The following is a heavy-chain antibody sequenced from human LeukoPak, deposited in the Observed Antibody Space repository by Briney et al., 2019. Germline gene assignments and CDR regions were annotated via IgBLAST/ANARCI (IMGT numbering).Heavy chain of an antibody. CDR1: GFTFSSYA. D-gene: IGHD3-10*01. CDR2: ISYDGSNK. V-gene: IGHV3-30*04. Sequence: AGRSLRLSCAASGFTFSSYAMHWVRQAPGKGLEWVAVISYDGSNKHYADSVKGRFTISRDNSKNTLYVQMNSLRAEDTAVYYCAKDRRDRVYYYYGMDVWGQGTTVTVSS. CDR3: AKDRRDRVYYYYGMDV. J-gene: IGHJ6*02.